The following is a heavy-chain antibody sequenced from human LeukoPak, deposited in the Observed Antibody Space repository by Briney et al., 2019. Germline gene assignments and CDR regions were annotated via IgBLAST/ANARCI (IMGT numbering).Heavy chain of an antibody. D-gene: IGHD5-24*01. CDR3: ARRAKMATLDY. CDR2: IYYSGST. V-gene: IGHV4-59*11. Sequence: SETLSLTCTVSGGSISSHYWSWIRQPPGKGLEWIGYIYYSGSTNYNPSLKSRVTISVDTSKNQFSLKLSSVTAADTAVYYCARRAKMATLDYWGQGTLGTVSS. J-gene: IGHJ4*02. CDR1: GGSISSHY.